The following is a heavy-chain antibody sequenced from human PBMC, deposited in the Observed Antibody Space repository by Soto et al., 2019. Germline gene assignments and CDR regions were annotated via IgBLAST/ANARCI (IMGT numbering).Heavy chain of an antibody. Sequence: DVQLVESGGGLVQSGGSLRLSCVASGFTFSRYRMTWVRQAPGKGLEWVSSASPGGDMTYYADSVRGRFTISRDNSRNILFLQMGMLRDEDTAKYYCAKDPHPPGVEIDYWGQGTLVTVSS. D-gene: IGHD3-10*01. CDR1: GFTFSRYR. V-gene: IGHV3-23*04. CDR2: ASPGGDMT. J-gene: IGHJ4*02. CDR3: AKDPHPPGVEIDY.